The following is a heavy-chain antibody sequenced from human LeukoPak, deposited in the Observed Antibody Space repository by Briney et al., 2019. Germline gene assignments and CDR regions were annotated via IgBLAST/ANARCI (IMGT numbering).Heavy chain of an antibody. CDR2: ISYDGSNK. CDR1: GFTFISYA. Sequence: GGSLRLSCAASGFTFISYAMHWVRQAPGKGLEWVAVISYDGSNKYYADSVKGRFTISRDNSKNTLYLQMNSLRAEDTAVYYCARDADPEDAFDIWGQGTMVTVSS. V-gene: IGHV3-30*04. J-gene: IGHJ3*02. CDR3: ARDADPEDAFDI.